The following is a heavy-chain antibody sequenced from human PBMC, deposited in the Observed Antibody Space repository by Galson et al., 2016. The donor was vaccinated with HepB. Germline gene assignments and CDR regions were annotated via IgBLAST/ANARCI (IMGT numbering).Heavy chain of an antibody. CDR2: VLYDGGTK. CDR3: ARVPMYYDSSSGSYYFDD. CDR1: GFTFGSYV. V-gene: IGHV3-30*03. D-gene: IGHD3-3*01. Sequence: SLRLSCAASGFTFGSYVMHWVRQAPGKGLEWVAVVLYDGGTKNYADSLKGRVTISRDKSKNTLYLQMNSLRAEDTAVYYCARVPMYYDSSSGSYYFDDWGQGALVTVSS. J-gene: IGHJ4*02.